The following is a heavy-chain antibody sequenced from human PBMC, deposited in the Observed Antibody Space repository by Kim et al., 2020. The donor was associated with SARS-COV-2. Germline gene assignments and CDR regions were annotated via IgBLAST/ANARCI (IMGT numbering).Heavy chain of an antibody. D-gene: IGHD4-17*01. CDR3: AKDRTNGDPDY. CDR1: GFTFSSYA. CDR2: IWYDGSNK. J-gene: IGHJ4*02. Sequence: GGSLRLSCAASGFTFSSYAMHWVRQAPGKGLEWVAVIWYDGSNKYYADSVKGRFTISRDNSKNTLYLQMNSLRAEDTAVYYCAKDRTNGDPDYWGQGTLVTVSS. V-gene: IGHV3-33*06.